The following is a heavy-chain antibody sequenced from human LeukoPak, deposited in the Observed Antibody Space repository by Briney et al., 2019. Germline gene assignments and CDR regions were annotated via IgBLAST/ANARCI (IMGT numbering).Heavy chain of an antibody. D-gene: IGHD2-15*01. Sequence: PGGSLRLSCAASGFTFSSYEMNRVRQAPGEGLEWISYISSSAGAIYYADSVKGRFTISRDNARNSLYLQMNSLRVEDTAVYYCARNGWLDYWGQGTLVTVSS. CDR1: GFTFSSYE. CDR3: ARNGWLDY. J-gene: IGHJ4*02. V-gene: IGHV3-48*03. CDR2: ISSSAGAI.